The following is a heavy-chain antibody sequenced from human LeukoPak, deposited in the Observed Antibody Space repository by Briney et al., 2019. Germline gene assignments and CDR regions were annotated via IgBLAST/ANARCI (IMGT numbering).Heavy chain of an antibody. D-gene: IGHD1-26*01. CDR2: ISSSSSTI. Sequence: PGGSLRLSCAASGFTFSSHSMNWVRQAPGKGLEWVSYISSSSSTIYYADSVKGRFTISRDNAKNSLYLQMNSLRAEDTAVYFRAKYSGSYYYPPNWDSWGQGTLVTVSS. V-gene: IGHV3-48*01. CDR3: AKYSGSYYYPPNWDS. CDR1: GFTFSSHS. J-gene: IGHJ4*02.